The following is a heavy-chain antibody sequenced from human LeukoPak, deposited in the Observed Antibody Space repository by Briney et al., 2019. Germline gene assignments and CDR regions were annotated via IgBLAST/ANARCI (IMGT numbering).Heavy chain of an antibody. CDR2: IIPIFGTA. CDR1: GGTFISYA. CDR3: ARSGTGTMGWFDP. V-gene: IGHV1-69*05. J-gene: IGHJ5*02. Sequence: GASVKVSCKASGGTFISYAISWVRQAPGQGLEWMGGIIPIFGTANYAQKFQGRVTITTDESTSTAYMELSSLRSEDTAVYYCARSGTGTMGWFDPWGQGTLVTVSS. D-gene: IGHD1-7*01.